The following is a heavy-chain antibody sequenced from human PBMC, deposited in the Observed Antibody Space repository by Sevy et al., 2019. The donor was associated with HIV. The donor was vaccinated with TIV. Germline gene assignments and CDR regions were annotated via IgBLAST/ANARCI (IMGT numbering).Heavy chain of an antibody. D-gene: IGHD5-12*01. V-gene: IGHV3-7*01. CDR3: ARERDGYNYYLDY. CDR2: IKQDGSEK. Sequence: GGSLRLSCAASGFTFSSYWMSWVRQAPGKGLEWVANIKQDGSEKYYVDSVKGRFTISRDNAKNSLYLQMNSLRAEDTVVYYCARERDGYNYYLDYWGQGTLVTVSS. J-gene: IGHJ4*02. CDR1: GFTFSSYW.